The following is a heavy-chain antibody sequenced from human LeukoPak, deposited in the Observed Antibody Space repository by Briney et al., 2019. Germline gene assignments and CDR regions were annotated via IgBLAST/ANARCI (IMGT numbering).Heavy chain of an antibody. CDR1: GGTFSSYA. V-gene: IGHV1-69*13. CDR3: ASMVWGSYYFDY. CDR2: IIPIFGTA. D-gene: IGHD3-10*01. J-gene: IGHJ4*02. Sequence: SVKVSCKASGGTFSSYAISWVRQAPGQGLEWMGRIIPIFGTANYAQKFQGRVTITADESTSTAYMELSSLRSEDTAVYYCASMVWGSYYFDYWGQGTLVTVSS.